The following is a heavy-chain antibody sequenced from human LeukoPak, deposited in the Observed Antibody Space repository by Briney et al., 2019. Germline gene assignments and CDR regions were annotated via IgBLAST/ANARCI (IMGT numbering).Heavy chain of an antibody. CDR3: ARDEGTITDSYYFDY. V-gene: IGHV3-30*03. CDR2: ISYDGSNK. D-gene: IGHD3-9*01. CDR1: GFTFSSYG. Sequence: PGRSLRLSCAASGFTFSSYGMHWVRQAPGKGLEWVAVISYDGSNKYYADSVKGRFTISRDNSKNTLYLQMNSLRAEDTAVYYCARDEGTITDSYYFDYWGQGTLVTVSS. J-gene: IGHJ4*02.